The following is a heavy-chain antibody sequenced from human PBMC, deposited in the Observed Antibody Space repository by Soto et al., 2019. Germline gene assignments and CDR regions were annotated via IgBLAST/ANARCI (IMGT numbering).Heavy chain of an antibody. J-gene: IGHJ4*02. D-gene: IGHD2-21*02. CDR3: ARVRDFLAFDS. CDR1: GDSFSSADYK. Sequence: QVQLQESGPGLVKPSQTLSLTCTVSGDSFSSADYKWSWIRQPPGKGLEWIGSIYYSGYTYNNPSPKSRLTMSVQTYLSQFSLRLSSVCAADTAVYGARVRDFLAFDSWGQGTLVTVSS. CDR2: IYYSGYT. V-gene: IGHV4-30-4*01.